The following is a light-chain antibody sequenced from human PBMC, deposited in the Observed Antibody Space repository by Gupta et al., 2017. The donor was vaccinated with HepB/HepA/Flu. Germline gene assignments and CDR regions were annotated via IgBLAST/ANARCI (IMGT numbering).Light chain of an antibody. CDR3: QQANSFPIT. CDR1: QDISRW. CDR2: SAS. Sequence: DIQMTQSPSSVSASVGDRVTISCRASQDISRWLAWFRQKPGKAPKLLIYSASSLYSGVPSRFSGSGSGTDFTLTISSLQPEDFGTYYCQQANSFPITFAQGTRLKIK. J-gene: IGKJ5*01. V-gene: IGKV1-12*01.